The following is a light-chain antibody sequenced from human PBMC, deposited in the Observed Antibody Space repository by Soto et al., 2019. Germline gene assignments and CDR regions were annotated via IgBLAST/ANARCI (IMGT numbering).Light chain of an antibody. V-gene: IGLV2-14*01. CDR3: SSYTSSNTLEV. CDR2: EVS. CDR1: SRDVGGSNY. Sequence: QSALIQPASVSRSPGQSITISCTGTSRDVGGSNYVSWYQHHPHRAPKLLIYEVSYRPSGVSSRFSGSKSGNTASLTISGLQAEDEADYYCSSYTSSNTLEVFGVGTKVTVL. J-gene: IGLJ1*01.